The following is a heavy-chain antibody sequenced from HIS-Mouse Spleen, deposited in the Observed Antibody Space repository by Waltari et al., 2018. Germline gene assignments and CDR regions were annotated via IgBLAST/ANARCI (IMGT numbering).Heavy chain of an antibody. CDR1: GFTFSSYA. CDR2: ISYDGSNK. D-gene: IGHD6-6*01. J-gene: IGHJ4*02. Sequence: QVQLVESGGGVVQPGRSLRLSCAASGFTFSSYAMHWVRQAPGKGLEWVAVISYDGSNKYYADSVKGRFTNSRDNSKNTLYLQMNSLRAEDTAVYYCARVEYSSSSGGDYWGQGTLVTVSS. V-gene: IGHV3-30*04. CDR3: ARVEYSSSSGGDY.